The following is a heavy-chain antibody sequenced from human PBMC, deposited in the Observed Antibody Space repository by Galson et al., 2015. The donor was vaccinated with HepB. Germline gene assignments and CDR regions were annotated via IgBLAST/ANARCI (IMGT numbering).Heavy chain of an antibody. CDR1: GDSISNDRW. CDR3: ARAKEGRGYFDY. Sequence: ETLSLTCAVSGDSISNDRWWSWVRQPPGGGLEWIGEAYHSGGTNYRPSLKSRVTISVDKSKNQFSLKLTSVTAADTAVYYCARAKEGRGYFDYWGQGTLVTVSS. CDR2: AYHSGGT. J-gene: IGHJ4*02. V-gene: IGHV4-4*02. D-gene: IGHD3-10*01.